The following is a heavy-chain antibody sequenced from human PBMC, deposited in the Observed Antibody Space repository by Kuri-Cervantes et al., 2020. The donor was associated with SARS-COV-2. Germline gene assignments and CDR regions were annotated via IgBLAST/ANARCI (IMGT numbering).Heavy chain of an antibody. V-gene: IGHV1-3*01. CDR2: INAGNGNT. D-gene: IGHD3-3*01. CDR1: GYTFTSYA. Sequence: ASVKVSCKASGYTFTSYAMHWVRQAPGQRLEWMGWINAGNGNTKYSQKFQGRVTITRDTSASTAYMELSSLRSEDTAVYYCARDWPRTLDYDFWSDYFTEAFDIWGQGTMVTVSS. J-gene: IGHJ3*02. CDR3: ARDWPRTLDYDFWSDYFTEAFDI.